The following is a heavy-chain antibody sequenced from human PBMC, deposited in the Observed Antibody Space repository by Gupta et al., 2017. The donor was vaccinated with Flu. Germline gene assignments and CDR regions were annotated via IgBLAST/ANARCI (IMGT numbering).Heavy chain of an antibody. J-gene: IGHJ6*02. D-gene: IGHD2-15*01. CDR3: ARGVGYCSGGSCYSVLSYYYYYGMDV. CDR1: GGSFSGYY. V-gene: IGHV4-34*01. CDR2: INHSGST. Sequence: QVQLQQWGAGLLKPSETLSLTCAVYGGSFSGYYWSWIRQPPGKRLEWIGEINHSGSTNYNPSLKSRVTISVDTSKNQFSLKLSSVTAADTAVYYCARGVGYCSGGSCYSVLSYYYYYGMDVWGQGTTVTVSS.